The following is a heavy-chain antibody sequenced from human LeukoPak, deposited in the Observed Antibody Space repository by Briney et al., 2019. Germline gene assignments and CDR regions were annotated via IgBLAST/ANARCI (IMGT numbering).Heavy chain of an antibody. CDR1: GGSISSSSHR. J-gene: IGHJ4*02. CDR3: ARRYSTTTWYYFDY. CDR2: MSSSGST. D-gene: IGHD2-8*01. Sequence: SETLSLTCAVSGGSISSSSHRWGWIRQPPGKGLEWIASMSSSGSTNYNPSLQSRATISVDTSKNQFSLRPSSVTAADTAVYYCARRYSTTTWYYFDYWGQGTLVTVSS. V-gene: IGHV4-39*01.